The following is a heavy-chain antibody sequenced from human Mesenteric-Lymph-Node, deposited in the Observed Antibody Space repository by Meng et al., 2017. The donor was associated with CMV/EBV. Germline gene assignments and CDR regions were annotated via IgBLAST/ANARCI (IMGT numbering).Heavy chain of an antibody. CDR2: LYYGGST. V-gene: IGHV4-39*07. CDR1: GDSITSTNYY. CDR3: ARKTKGFDI. J-gene: IGHJ3*02. Sequence: SETLSLTCTVSGDSITSTNYYWGWIRQPPGKGLEWIGSLYYGGSTYSDPSLKSRITMSADTSKNQFSLKLSSVTAADTAIYYCARKTKGFDIWGQGTMVTVSS.